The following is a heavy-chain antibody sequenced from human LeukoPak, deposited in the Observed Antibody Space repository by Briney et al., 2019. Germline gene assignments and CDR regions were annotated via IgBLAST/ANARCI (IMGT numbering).Heavy chain of an antibody. V-gene: IGHV4-30-4*08. CDR3: VRGLTGYSYFFDY. J-gene: IGHJ4*02. CDR1: GDSFSSANYY. CDR2: VYYDGST. D-gene: IGHD3-10*01. Sequence: SQTLSLTCTVSGDSFSSANYYWTWVCQPPGKGLEWIGYVYYDGSTYYHPSLQSRLAISVDTSKNQFSLNLTSVAAADTAVYYCVRGLTGYSYFFDYWGQGALVTVSS.